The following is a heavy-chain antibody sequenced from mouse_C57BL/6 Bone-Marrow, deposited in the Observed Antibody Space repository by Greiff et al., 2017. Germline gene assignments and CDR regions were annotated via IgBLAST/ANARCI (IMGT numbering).Heavy chain of an antibody. CDR2: IYPGSGGT. D-gene: IGHD3-3*01. Sequence: VQLQQSGAELVKPGTSVKVSCKASGYTFTNYLIKWVKQRPGQGLEWIGVIYPGSGGTNYNEKFKGKATLTVDKSSSTAYMQLSSLTSEDSAVYFCATRTGALGDLDFWGRGTAVTVSS. CDR1: GYTFTNYL. V-gene: IGHV1-54*01. CDR3: ATRTGALGDLDF. J-gene: IGHJ4*01.